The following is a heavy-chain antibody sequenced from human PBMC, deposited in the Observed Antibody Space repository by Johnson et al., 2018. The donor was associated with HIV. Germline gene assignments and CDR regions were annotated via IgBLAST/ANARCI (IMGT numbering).Heavy chain of an antibody. CDR1: GFTFSSYG. CDR2: ISSNGGNT. J-gene: IGHJ3*01. Sequence: EVQLVESGGGVVQPGRSLRLSCAASGFTFSSYGMHWVRQAPGKGLEYVSAISSNGGNTYYADSVKDRFTISRDNSKNTLYLEMGSLRAEDMGVYYCAIPYFHDSGVYHWGQGTMVTVSS. CDR3: AIPYFHDSGVYH. V-gene: IGHV3-64*07. D-gene: IGHD3-22*01.